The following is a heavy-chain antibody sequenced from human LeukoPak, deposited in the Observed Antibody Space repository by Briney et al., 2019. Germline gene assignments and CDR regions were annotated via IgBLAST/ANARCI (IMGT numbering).Heavy chain of an antibody. Sequence: PSETLSLTCTVSGGSISSGGYFWSWIRQPPGKGLEWIGYIYHSGSSYYNPSLKSRVTISVDRSKNQFSLKLSSVTAADTAVYYCARERGRSERVPAAAKTYYYYYMDVWGKGTTVTVSS. J-gene: IGHJ6*03. V-gene: IGHV4-30-2*01. CDR1: GGSISSGGYF. D-gene: IGHD2-2*01. CDR2: IYHSGSS. CDR3: ARERGRSERVPAAAKTYYYYYMDV.